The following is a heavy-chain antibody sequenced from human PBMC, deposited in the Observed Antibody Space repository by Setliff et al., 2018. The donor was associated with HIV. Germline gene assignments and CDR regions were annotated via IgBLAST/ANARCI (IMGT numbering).Heavy chain of an antibody. Sequence: SETLSLTCTVTDDSISRSSYYWAWIRQSPGKGLEWIGSIYYSGTTNYNPSLKSRVSMSVDTSKNQFSLRLSSVTAADTAVYYCARKYLVNVFDYWGQGMLVTVSS. V-gene: IGHV4-39*07. D-gene: IGHD3-22*01. CDR1: DDSISRSSYY. CDR3: ARKYLVNVFDY. J-gene: IGHJ4*02. CDR2: IYYSGTT.